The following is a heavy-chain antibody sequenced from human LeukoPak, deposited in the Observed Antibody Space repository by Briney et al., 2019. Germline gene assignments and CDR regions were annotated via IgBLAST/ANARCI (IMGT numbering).Heavy chain of an antibody. CDR2: IIPIFGTA. D-gene: IGHD3-22*01. J-gene: IGHJ4*02. V-gene: IGHV1-69*13. CDR3: AREGGYYDSSGYYQYFDY. CDR1: GYTFTSYG. Sequence: SVKVSCKASGYTFTSYGISWVRQAPGQGLVWMGGIIPIFGTANYAQKFQGRVTITADESTSTAYMELSSLRSEDTAVYYCAREGGYYDSSGYYQYFDYWGQGTLVTVSS.